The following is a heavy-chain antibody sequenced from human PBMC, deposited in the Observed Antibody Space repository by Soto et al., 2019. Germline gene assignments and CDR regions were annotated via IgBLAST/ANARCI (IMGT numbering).Heavy chain of an antibody. Sequence: QVQLQESGPGLVKPSQTLSLTCTVSDGSISSGGYYWSWIRQHPGKGLEWIGYMYYSGSTSYNPSLKSRVTISVDTSKNQFSLKLSSVTAADTAVYYCARDSTSYYGPGSYFSGLDVWGQGTTVTVSS. CDR2: MYYSGST. V-gene: IGHV4-31*03. D-gene: IGHD3-10*01. J-gene: IGHJ6*02. CDR3: ARDSTSYYGPGSYFSGLDV. CDR1: DGSISSGGYY.